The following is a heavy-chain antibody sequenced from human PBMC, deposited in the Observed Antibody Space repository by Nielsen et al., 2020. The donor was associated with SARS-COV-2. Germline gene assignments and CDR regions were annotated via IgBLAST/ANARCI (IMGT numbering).Heavy chain of an antibody. J-gene: IGHJ6*02. CDR2: IYYSGST. CDR1: GGSISSYY. V-gene: IGHV4-59*12. D-gene: IGHD6-19*01. Sequence: GSLTLSCTVSGGSISSYYWSWIRQPPGKGLEWIGYIYYSGSTNYNPSLKSRVTISVDTSKNQFSLKLSSVTAADTAVYYCASIAVAGIGTEDYYYYGMDVWGQGTTVTVSS. CDR3: ASIAVAGIGTEDYYYYGMDV.